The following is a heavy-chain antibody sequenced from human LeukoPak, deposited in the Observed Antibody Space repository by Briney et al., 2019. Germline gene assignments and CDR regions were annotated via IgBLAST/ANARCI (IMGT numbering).Heavy chain of an antibody. J-gene: IGHJ4*02. D-gene: IGHD6-19*01. CDR2: ITGGAENT. V-gene: IGHV3-23*01. CDR1: GFTFSGHA. Sequence: GGSLRLSCAASGFTFSGHAMSWVRQAPGKGLNWLSTITGGAENTYYADSVKGRFTISRDNSKNTLFLQMNSLRAEDTAVYYCAKDSLVGGWLVGYSFDSWGQGTLVTVSS. CDR3: AKDSLVGGWLVGYSFDS.